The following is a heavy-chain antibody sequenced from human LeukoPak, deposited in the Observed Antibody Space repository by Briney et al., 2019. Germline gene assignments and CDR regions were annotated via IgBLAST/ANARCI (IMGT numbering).Heavy chain of an antibody. D-gene: IGHD2-21*01. CDR1: GYSFTSYW. Sequence: GESLKISCKGSGYSFTSYWSGWSRQMPGKVRDWMGIIYPVDSDTKYSPSFQAQVTISDDKSISPAYLQWSSLKASDTAMYYCARIVVTRIDYWGKGPLVTVSS. CDR3: ARIVVTRIDY. V-gene: IGHV5-51*01. J-gene: IGHJ4*02. CDR2: IYPVDSDT.